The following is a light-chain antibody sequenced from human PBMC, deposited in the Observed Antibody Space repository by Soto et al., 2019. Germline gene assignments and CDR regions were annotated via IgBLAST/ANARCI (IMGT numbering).Light chain of an antibody. CDR3: QQYNSNPLT. Sequence: DIQMTQSPSTLSASVGDIVTITCRASQSFSTWLAWYQQKPWKAPNLLIYKTSILESGVPSRFSGSVSGTEFTLTISSLQPDDFATYYCQQYNSNPLTFGGGTKVEIK. CDR1: QSFSTW. J-gene: IGKJ4*01. V-gene: IGKV1-5*03. CDR2: KTS.